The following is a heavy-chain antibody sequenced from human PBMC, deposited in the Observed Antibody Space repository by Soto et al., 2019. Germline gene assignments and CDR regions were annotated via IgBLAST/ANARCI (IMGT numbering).Heavy chain of an antibody. J-gene: IGHJ4*02. CDR3: ARVSTSASGSYYTLDY. CDR2: GST. Sequence: SETLSLTCDVSGVSIRSGNWWSWVRQPPGKGLEWIGFGSTKYNPSLKSRIRISVDTSKNPFSLNLTSATAADTAVYYCARVSTSASGSYYTLDYWGQGTLVTVSS. CDR1: GVSIRSGNW. D-gene: IGHD3-10*01. V-gene: IGHV4-4*02.